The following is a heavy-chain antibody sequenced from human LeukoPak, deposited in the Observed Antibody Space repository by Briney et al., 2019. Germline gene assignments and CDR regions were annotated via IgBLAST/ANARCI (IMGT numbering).Heavy chain of an antibody. D-gene: IGHD5-18*01. CDR3: ARDRGYSYDYDTFFDY. Sequence: GGSLRLSCAASGFSFSSYDMHWVRQAPGKGLEWVAVISYDGSNKYYADSVKGRFTISRDNSKNTLYLQVNSLRAEDTAVYYCARDRGYSYDYDTFFDYWGQGTLVTVSS. J-gene: IGHJ4*02. V-gene: IGHV3-30*03. CDR2: ISYDGSNK. CDR1: GFSFSSYD.